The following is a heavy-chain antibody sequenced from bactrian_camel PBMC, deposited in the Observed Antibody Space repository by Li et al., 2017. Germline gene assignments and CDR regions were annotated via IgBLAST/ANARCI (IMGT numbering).Heavy chain of an antibody. CDR1: GLIFSICG. D-gene: IGHD5*01. V-gene: IGHV3S54*01. CDR2: INWRTISA. Sequence: HVQLVESGGGSVQAGGSLKLSCVADGLIFSICGMGWYRQVPGREREVVACINWRTISAYYTDSVRGRFTVSRDNAKNTLYLQMNSVKSEDTALYYCARPGLDYAYSGMDYWGKGTQVTVS. J-gene: IGHJ7*01.